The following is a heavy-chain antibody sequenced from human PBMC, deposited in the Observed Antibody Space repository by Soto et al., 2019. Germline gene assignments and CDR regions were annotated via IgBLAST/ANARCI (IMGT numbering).Heavy chain of an antibody. Sequence: VQLVESGGDLVQPGGSLRLSCAASGVTIRTYWMSWVRQAPGKGLEWVSNIKQDGSETYYVDSVKGRFTISRDNDKNSLYLQMNSLRVEDTAVYYCVREGYHLHRYSAGYWGQGTLVAVSS. CDR2: IKQDGSET. D-gene: IGHD5-12*01. CDR1: GVTIRTYW. J-gene: IGHJ4*02. CDR3: VREGYHLHRYSAGY. V-gene: IGHV3-7*01.